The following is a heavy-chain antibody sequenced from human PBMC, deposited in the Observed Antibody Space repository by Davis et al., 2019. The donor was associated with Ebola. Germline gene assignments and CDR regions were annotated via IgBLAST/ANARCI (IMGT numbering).Heavy chain of an antibody. CDR2: IDWDDDK. V-gene: IGHV2-70*11. CDR3: ARSSYNFDSSGYPGEFDY. CDR1: GFSLSTSGMC. J-gene: IGHJ4*02. Sequence: SGPTLVKPTQTLTLTCTFSGFSLSTSGMCVSWIRQPPGKALEWLARIDWDDDKHYSTSLKTRLTISKDTSKNQVVLTMTNMDPVDTATYYCARSSYNFDSSGYPGEFDYWGQGTLVTVSS. D-gene: IGHD3-22*01.